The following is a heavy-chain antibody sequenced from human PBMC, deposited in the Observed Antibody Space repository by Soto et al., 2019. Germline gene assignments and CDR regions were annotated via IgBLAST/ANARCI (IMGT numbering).Heavy chain of an antibody. D-gene: IGHD3-9*01. CDR3: ARHYDILTGYYWAWFDP. CDR2: IHYNGNT. V-gene: IGHV4-59*01. Sequence: TSETLSLTCTVSGDSISSYSWSWIRQPPGKGLEWIGNIHYNGNTKYSPSLKSRVTMSVDTSKNHFSLKLISVTTADTAVYYCARHYDILTGYYWAWFDPWGQGTLVTVSS. J-gene: IGHJ5*02. CDR1: GDSISSYS.